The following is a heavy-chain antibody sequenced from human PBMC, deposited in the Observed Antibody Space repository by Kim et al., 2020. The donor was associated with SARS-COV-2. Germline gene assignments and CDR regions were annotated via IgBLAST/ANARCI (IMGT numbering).Heavy chain of an antibody. CDR3: ERGGGYSYGTPDY. J-gene: IGHJ4*02. V-gene: IGHV3-74*01. CDR2: INSAGSST. CDR1: GFTSGSYW. D-gene: IGHD5-18*01. Sequence: GGSLRLSCAASGFTSGSYWMHWVRQPPGRGLVWVSRINSAGSSTSYADSVKGRFTISRDNAKNTLYLQMNSLRAEDTAVYYCERGGGYSYGTPDYWGQGTLVTVSS.